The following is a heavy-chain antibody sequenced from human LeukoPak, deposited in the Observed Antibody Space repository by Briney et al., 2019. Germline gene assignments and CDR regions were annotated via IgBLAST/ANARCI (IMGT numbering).Heavy chain of an antibody. D-gene: IGHD2-15*01. V-gene: IGHV4-61*02. CDR3: ASCATPPYYFDY. CDR1: GGSISSGSYY. J-gene: IGHJ4*02. Sequence: PSETLSLTCTVSGGSISSGSYYWSWIRQPAGKGLEWIGRIYTSGSTNYNPSLKSRVTISVDTSKNQFSLKLSSVTAADTAVYYCASCATPPYYFDYWGQGTLVTVSS. CDR2: IYTSGST.